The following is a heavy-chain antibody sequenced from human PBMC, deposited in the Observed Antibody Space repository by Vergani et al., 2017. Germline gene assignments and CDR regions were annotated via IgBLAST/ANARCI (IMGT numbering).Heavy chain of an antibody. V-gene: IGHV3-33*01. CDR3: ARDKSYDFWSGYWGRYYYYYMDV. CDR2: IWYDGSNK. J-gene: IGHJ6*03. Sequence: QVQLVESGGGVVQPGRSLRLSCAASGFTFSTYGMHWVRQTPGKGLEWVAVIWYDGSNKYYADSVKGRFTISRDNSKNTLYLQMNSLRAEDTAVYYCARDKSYDFWSGYWGRYYYYYMDVWGKGTTVTVSS. CDR1: GFTFSTYG. D-gene: IGHD3-3*01.